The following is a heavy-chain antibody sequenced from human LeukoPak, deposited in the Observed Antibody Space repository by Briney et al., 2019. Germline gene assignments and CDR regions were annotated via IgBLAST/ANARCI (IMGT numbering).Heavy chain of an antibody. Sequence: PVGSLGLSCAPSRFTFDNFAMTWGRQAPGKGLAWVADITGSGGSTYYDAAVKGRFTISRDNSKNTLYLQMTSLRAEDTAIYYCARELFDFAYWGQGTLVTVSS. D-gene: IGHD3-10*01. V-gene: IGHV3-23*01. CDR3: ARELFDFAY. CDR1: RFTFDNFA. J-gene: IGHJ4*02. CDR2: ITGSGGST.